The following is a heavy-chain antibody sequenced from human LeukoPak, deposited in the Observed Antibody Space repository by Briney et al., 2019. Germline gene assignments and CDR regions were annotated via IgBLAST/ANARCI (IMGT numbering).Heavy chain of an antibody. J-gene: IGHJ4*02. D-gene: IGHD3-10*01. CDR1: GFTFSSYP. Sequence: GVSLRLSCAASGFTFSSYPMTWVRQAPGKGLEWVSTIGSSAGDTHYADSVKGRFTISRDNSKNSLYLQMNRLRAEDTAVYYCAKYYYTSGSSGGRVFDYWGQGTLVTVSS. CDR2: IGSSAGDT. CDR3: AKYYYTSGSSGGRVFDY. V-gene: IGHV3-23*01.